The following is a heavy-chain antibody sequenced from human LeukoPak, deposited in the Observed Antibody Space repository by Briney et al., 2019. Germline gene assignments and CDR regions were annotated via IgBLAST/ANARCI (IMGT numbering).Heavy chain of an antibody. Sequence: PGGSLRLSCAASGFTFSSYTMNWVRQAPGKGLEWVSYISSSSSSIYYADSVKGRFTISRDNAKNSLYLQMNSLRADDTAVYYCARDGYGFDNGGQGPRVTVSP. D-gene: IGHD6-13*01. V-gene: IGHV3-48*01. J-gene: IGHJ4*02. CDR1: GFTFSSYT. CDR2: ISSSSSSI. CDR3: ARDGYGFDN.